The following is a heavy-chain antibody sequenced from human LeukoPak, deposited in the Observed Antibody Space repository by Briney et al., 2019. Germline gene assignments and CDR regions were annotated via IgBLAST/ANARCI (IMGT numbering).Heavy chain of an antibody. J-gene: IGHJ4*02. CDR1: GGTLSSYA. CDR3: AKGVETSTTGELPYYFDY. CDR2: IIPIFGTA. V-gene: IGHV1-69*13. Sequence: GASVKVSCKASGGTLSSYAISWVRQAPGQGLEWMGGIIPIFGTANYAQKFQGRVTITADESTSTAYMELSSLRSEDTAVYYCAKGVETSTTGELPYYFDYWGQGTLVTVSS. D-gene: IGHD3-10*01.